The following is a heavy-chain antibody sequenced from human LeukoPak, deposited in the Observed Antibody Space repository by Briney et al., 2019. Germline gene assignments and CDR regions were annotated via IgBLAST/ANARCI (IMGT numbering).Heavy chain of an antibody. J-gene: IGHJ4*02. CDR3: AKEDDDYYDSSGRIY. CDR1: GFTFSSYG. V-gene: IGHV3-23*01. D-gene: IGHD3-22*01. CDR2: ISGSGSST. Sequence: GGSLRLSCAASGFTFSSYGMSWVRQAPGKGLEWVSAISGSGSSTYYADSVKGRFTISRDNSKNTLYLQMNSLRAEDTAVYYCAKEDDDYYDSSGRIYWGQGTLVTVSS.